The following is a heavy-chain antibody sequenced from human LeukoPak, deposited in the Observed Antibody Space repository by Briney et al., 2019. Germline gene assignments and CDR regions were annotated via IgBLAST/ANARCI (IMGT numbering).Heavy chain of an antibody. CDR2: INHSGST. CDR3: ARSRPPTYRCSWSKYYFDY. V-gene: IGHV4-34*01. J-gene: IGHJ4*02. D-gene: IGHD6-13*01. Sequence: PSETLSLTCAVYGGSFSGYYWSWIRQPPGKGQEWIGEINHSGSTNYNPSLKSRVTISVDTSKNQLSLKLSSVTASDTAVYYCARSRPPTYRCSWSKYYFDYWGQGTLVTVSS. CDR1: GGSFSGYY.